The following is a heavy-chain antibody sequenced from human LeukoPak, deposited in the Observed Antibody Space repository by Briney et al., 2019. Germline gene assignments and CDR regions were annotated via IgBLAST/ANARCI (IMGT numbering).Heavy chain of an antibody. D-gene: IGHD5-12*01. CDR1: GFSISTYY. J-gene: IGHJ4*02. CDR3: ARGGGYASPIGY. Sequence: PAETLSLTCTLSGFSISTYYWRWIRQPPGKGLEWIGYIYHSGSTNYNPSLKSRVTISVDTSKNQFSLKLSSVTAAGTAVYYCARGGGYASPIGYWGQGALVTVSS. V-gene: IGHV4-59*01. CDR2: IYHSGST.